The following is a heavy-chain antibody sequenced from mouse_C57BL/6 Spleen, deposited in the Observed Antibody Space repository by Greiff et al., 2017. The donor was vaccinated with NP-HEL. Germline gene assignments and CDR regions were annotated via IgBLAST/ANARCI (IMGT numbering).Heavy chain of an antibody. CDR3: ARSYDYDDAMDY. CDR2: IDPSDSYT. Sequence: VQLQQPGAELVMPGASVKLSCKASGYTFTSYWMHWVKQRPGQGLEWIGEIDPSDSYTNYNQKFKGKSTLTVDKSSSTAYMQLSSLTSEDSAVYYCARSYDYDDAMDYWGQGTSVTVSS. D-gene: IGHD2-4*01. CDR1: GYTFTSYW. J-gene: IGHJ4*01. V-gene: IGHV1-69*01.